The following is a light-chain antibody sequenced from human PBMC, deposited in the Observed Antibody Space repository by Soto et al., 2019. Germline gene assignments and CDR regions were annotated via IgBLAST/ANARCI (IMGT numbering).Light chain of an antibody. Sequence: QSALTQPASVSGPPGQSITISCTGTSSDVGHFNLVSWYQQHPGKAPKFMIYEDNKRPSGVSHRFSGSKSGNTASLTISGLQAEDEADYYCCSYAGSSTYVFGTGTKVTVL. CDR2: EDN. V-gene: IGLV2-23*01. CDR3: CSYAGSSTYV. J-gene: IGLJ1*01. CDR1: SSDVGHFNL.